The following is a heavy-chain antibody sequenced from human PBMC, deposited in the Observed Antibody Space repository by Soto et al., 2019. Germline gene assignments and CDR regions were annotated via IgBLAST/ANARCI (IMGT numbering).Heavy chain of an antibody. CDR3: ARRGGDQSLNY. Sequence: GESLKISCAASGFTFSDFYMIWIRQAPGKGLEWVSHISNIDSTKYYADSVRGRFTISRDNAKKTLYLQMNNLRAEDTAVYYCARRGGDQSLNYWGQGTLVTVSS. D-gene: IGHD3-16*02. CDR2: ISNIDSTK. CDR1: GFTFSDFY. J-gene: IGHJ4*02. V-gene: IGHV3-11*01.